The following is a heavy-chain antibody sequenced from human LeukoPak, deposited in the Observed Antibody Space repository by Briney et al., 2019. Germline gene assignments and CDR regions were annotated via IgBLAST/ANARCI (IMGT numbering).Heavy chain of an antibody. Sequence: SETLSLTCTVSGGSISSYYWSWIRQSPEKGLEWIGYIYNSGATTDYNPSLKNRVTISVDTSKNQFSLKVRSVTAADTAVYYCARIIKVAGYYYFHYWGQGTLVTVSS. J-gene: IGHJ4*02. CDR1: GGSISSYY. CDR3: ARIIKVAGYYYFHY. V-gene: IGHV4-59*01. CDR2: IYNSGATT. D-gene: IGHD6-19*01.